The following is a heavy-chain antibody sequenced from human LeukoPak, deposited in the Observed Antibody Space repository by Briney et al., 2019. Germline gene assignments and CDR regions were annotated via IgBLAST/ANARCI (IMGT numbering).Heavy chain of an antibody. CDR3: AGGYSGYDLPDY. J-gene: IGHJ4*02. V-gene: IGHV1-46*01. D-gene: IGHD5-12*01. CDR2: INPSGGST. CDR1: GYTFTSYY. Sequence: ASVKVSCKASGYTFTSYYMHWVRQAPGQGLEWMGIINPSGGSTSYARKFQGRVTMTRDTSTSTVYMELSSLRSEDTAVYYCAGGYSGYDLPDYWGQGTLLTVSS.